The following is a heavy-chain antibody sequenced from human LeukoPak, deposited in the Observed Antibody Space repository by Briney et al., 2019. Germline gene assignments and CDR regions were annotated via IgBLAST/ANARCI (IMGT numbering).Heavy chain of an antibody. D-gene: IGHD5-18*01. V-gene: IGHV4-34*01. CDR1: GGSLSGYY. J-gene: IGHJ4*02. CDR2: INHSGST. CDR3: ARGGKLWSTDY. Sequence: PSETLSLTCAVYGGSLSGYYWSWIRQPPGKGLEWIGEINHSGSTNYNPSLKSRVTISVDTSKNQFSLKLSSVTAADTAVYYCARGGKLWSTDYWGQGTLVTVSS.